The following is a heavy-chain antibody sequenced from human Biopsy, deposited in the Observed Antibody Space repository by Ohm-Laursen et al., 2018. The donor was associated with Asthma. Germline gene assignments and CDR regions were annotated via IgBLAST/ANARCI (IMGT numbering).Heavy chain of an antibody. J-gene: IGHJ4*02. CDR2: MYHSGSP. V-gene: IGHV4-39*01. CDR1: GGSISSSTYY. Sequence: GTLSLTCAVSGGSISSSTYYWGWIRQPPGKGMEWIGSMYHSGSPYYHPSLKSRATISVDTSKNQFSLKMSSVTAADTAVYFCVRHQYSSSWSTFDYWGQGALVTVSS. D-gene: IGHD3-22*01. CDR3: VRHQYSSSWSTFDY.